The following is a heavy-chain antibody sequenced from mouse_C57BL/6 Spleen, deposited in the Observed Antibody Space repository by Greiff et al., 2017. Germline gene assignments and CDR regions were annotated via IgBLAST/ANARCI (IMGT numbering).Heavy chain of an antibody. V-gene: IGHV1-76*01. CDR3: ARRSTFYYFDY. Sequence: VQLQQSGAELVRPGASVKLSCKASGYTFTDYYINWVKQRPGQGLEWIARIYPGSGNTYYNEKFKGKATLTAEKSSSTAYMQLSSLTSEDSAVYFCARRSTFYYFDYWGQGTTLTVSS. D-gene: IGHD4-1*02. CDR1: GYTFTDYY. J-gene: IGHJ2*01. CDR2: IYPGSGNT.